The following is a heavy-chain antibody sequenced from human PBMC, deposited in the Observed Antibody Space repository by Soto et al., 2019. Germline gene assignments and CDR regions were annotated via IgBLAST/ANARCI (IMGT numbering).Heavy chain of an antibody. V-gene: IGHV1-69*13. J-gene: IGHJ3*02. CDR1: GGTFSSYA. Sequence: GASVKVSCKASGGTFSSYAISWVRQAPGQGLEWMGGIIPIFGTANYAQKFQGRVTITADESTSTAYMELSSLRSEDTAVYYCARDLATVTNHDAFDIWGQGTMVTVSS. D-gene: IGHD4-4*01. CDR2: IIPIFGTA. CDR3: ARDLATVTNHDAFDI.